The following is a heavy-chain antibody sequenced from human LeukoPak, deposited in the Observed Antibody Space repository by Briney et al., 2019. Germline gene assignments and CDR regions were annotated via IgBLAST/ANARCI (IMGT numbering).Heavy chain of an antibody. V-gene: IGHV1-18*01. D-gene: IGHD6-19*01. CDR1: GYTFTSYG. J-gene: IGHJ6*03. Sequence: GASVKVSCKASGYTFTSYGISWVRQAPGQGLEWMGWISAYNGNTNYAQKLQGRVTMTTDTSTSTAYMELRSLRSDDTAVYYCARDRFKQWLVRRVYYYMDVWGKGTTVTVSS. CDR3: ARDRFKQWLVRRVYYYMDV. CDR2: ISAYNGNT.